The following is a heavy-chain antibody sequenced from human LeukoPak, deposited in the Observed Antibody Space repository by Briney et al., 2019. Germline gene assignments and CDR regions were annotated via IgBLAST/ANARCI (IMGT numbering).Heavy chain of an antibody. Sequence: GGSLRLSCAASGFTFSSYGMHWVLQAPGKGLEWMAFIRYDGSNKYYADSVKGRFTISRDNSKNTLYLQMNSLGAEDTAVYYCAKDLEYCSSTSCYDYYYGMDVWGQGTTVTVSS. CDR1: GFTFSSYG. D-gene: IGHD2-2*01. J-gene: IGHJ6*02. CDR2: IRYDGSNK. CDR3: AKDLEYCSSTSCYDYYYGMDV. V-gene: IGHV3-30*02.